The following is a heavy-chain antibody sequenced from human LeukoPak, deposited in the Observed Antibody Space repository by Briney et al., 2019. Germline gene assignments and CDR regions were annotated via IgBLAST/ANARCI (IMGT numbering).Heavy chain of an antibody. D-gene: IGHD4-17*01. CDR1: GFTFSNYP. J-gene: IGHJ4*02. CDR2: IPYDGSNN. V-gene: IGHV3-30-3*01. CDR3: ARSEGTTVTMFDY. Sequence: GGSLRLSCAASGFTFSNYPMHWVRQAPGKGLEWVAVIPYDGSNNYYSDSVKGRLTISRDYSKNTLYLQMNSLRPEDTAVYYCARSEGTTVTMFDYWGQGTLVTVSS.